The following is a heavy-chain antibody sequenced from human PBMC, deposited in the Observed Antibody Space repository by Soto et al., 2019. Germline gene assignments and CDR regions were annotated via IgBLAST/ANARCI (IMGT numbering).Heavy chain of an antibody. V-gene: IGHV3-30*18. J-gene: IGHJ5*02. CDR2: ISYDGSNK. Sequence: PGGSLRLSCAASGFTFSSYGMHWVRQAPGKGLEWVAVISYDGSNKYYADSVKGRFTISRDNSKNTLYLQMNSLRAEDTAVYYCAKDALRKPGIAAQNWFDPWGQGTLVTVSS. CDR1: GFTFSSYG. D-gene: IGHD6-13*01. CDR3: AKDALRKPGIAAQNWFDP.